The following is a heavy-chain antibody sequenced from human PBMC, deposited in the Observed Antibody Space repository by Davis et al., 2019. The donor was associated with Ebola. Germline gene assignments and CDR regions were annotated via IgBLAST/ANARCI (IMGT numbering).Heavy chain of an antibody. D-gene: IGHD4-11*01. V-gene: IGHV3-23*01. CDR2: ISGSGGST. Sequence: PGGSLRLSCAASGFTFSSYAMSWVRQAPGKGLEWVSAISGSGGSTYYADSVKGRFTISRDNSKNTLYLQMNSLRAEDTAVYYCAKGYSNYYYYGMDVWGQGTTVTVSS. CDR3: AKGYSNYYYYGMDV. J-gene: IGHJ6*02. CDR1: GFTFSSYA.